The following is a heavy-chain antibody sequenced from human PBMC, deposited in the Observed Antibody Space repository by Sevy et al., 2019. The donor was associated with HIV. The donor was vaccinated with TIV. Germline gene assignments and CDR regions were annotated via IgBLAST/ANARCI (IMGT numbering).Heavy chain of an antibody. CDR3: ARGLFDY. V-gene: IGHV4-61*01. Sequence: SQTLSLTCTVSGDSVSGGNYYWSWIRQPPGKGLEWIGYIYYSGSTNYNPSLKSRVPISIDTSKNQFSLRLTSVTAADTAVYYCARGLFDYWGQGTLVTVSS. CDR2: IYYSGST. J-gene: IGHJ4*02. CDR1: GDSVSGGNYY.